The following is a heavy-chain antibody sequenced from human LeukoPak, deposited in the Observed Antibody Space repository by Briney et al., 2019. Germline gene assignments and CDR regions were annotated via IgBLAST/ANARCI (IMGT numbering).Heavy chain of an antibody. D-gene: IGHD3-16*01. CDR2: ISSSGGST. CDR3: AKHRATYFDY. V-gene: IGHV3-23*01. J-gene: IGHJ4*02. CDR1: GFTFSNYA. Sequence: GGSLRLSCAASGFTFSNYAMSWVRQAPGKGLEWVSTISSSGGSTYYADSVKGRLTISRDNSKNTLYLQMNSLRAEDTAVYYCAKHRATYFDYWGQGTLVTVSS.